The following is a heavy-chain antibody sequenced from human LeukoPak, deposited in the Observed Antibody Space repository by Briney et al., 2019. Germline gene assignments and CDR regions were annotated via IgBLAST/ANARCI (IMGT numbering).Heavy chain of an antibody. CDR3: AKRSSSGYYFDY. Sequence: GGSLRLSCAASGFTFSSYGVHWVRQAPGKGLEWVAFIRYEGSNKYYADSVKGRFTISRDNSKNTLYLQMNSLRAEDTAVHYCAKRSSSGYYFDYWGQGTLVTVSS. J-gene: IGHJ4*02. CDR1: GFTFSSYG. D-gene: IGHD3-22*01. V-gene: IGHV3-30*02. CDR2: IRYEGSNK.